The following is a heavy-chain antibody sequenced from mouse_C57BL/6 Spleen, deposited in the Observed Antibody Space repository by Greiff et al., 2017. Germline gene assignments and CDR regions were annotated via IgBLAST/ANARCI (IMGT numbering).Heavy chain of an antibody. D-gene: IGHD3-2*02. CDR1: GYAFSSYW. V-gene: IGHV1-80*01. CDR2: IYPGDGDT. CDR3: ARSGDGGFAY. J-gene: IGHJ3*01. Sequence: VQLQQSGAELVQPGASVKISCKASGYAFSSYWMNWVKQRPGKGLAWIGQIYPGDGDTNYNGKFKGKATLTADQSSSTAYMQLSSLTTEDSAVYFCARSGDGGFAYWGQGTLVTVSA.